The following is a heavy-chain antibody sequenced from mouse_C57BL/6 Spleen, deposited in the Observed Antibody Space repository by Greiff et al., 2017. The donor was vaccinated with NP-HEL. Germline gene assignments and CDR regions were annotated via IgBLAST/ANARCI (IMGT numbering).Heavy chain of an antibody. CDR2: IDPSDSYT. Sequence: QVQLQQSGAELVMPGASVKLSCKASGYTFTSYWMHWVKQRPGQGLEWIGEIDPSDSYTNYNQKFKGKSTLTVDKSSSTAYMQLSSLTSEDSAVYYCARVLGYYAMDYWGQGTSVTVSS. J-gene: IGHJ4*01. D-gene: IGHD4-1*01. V-gene: IGHV1-69*01. CDR3: ARVLGYYAMDY. CDR1: GYTFTSYW.